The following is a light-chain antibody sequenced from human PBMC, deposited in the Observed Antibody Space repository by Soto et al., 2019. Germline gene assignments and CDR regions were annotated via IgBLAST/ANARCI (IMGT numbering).Light chain of an antibody. CDR3: QSYDSSLSGSYV. J-gene: IGLJ1*01. V-gene: IGLV1-40*01. Sequence: QSVLTQPPSVSGAPGQRVTISCTGSSSNIGAGYDVHWYQRLPGTAPKVLIYGNNNRPSGVPDRFSGSKSGTSASLAITGLQAEDEADYSCQSYDSSLSGSYVFGTGTKLTVL. CDR2: GNN. CDR1: SSNIGAGYD.